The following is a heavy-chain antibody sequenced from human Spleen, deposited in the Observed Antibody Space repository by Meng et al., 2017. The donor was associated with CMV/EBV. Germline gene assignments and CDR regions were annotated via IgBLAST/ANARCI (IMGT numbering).Heavy chain of an antibody. D-gene: IGHD2-2*01. J-gene: IGHJ6*02. V-gene: IGHV3-30*02. Sequence: GGSLRLSCAASGFTFSDSGVHWVRQAPGKGLQWVAFIRYDGSDKYYADSVKGRFTISSDNSKTTLYMQMTSLRVEDTAVYYCAKDYCSSETCYTGGGYFGMDVWGQGTTVTVSS. CDR3: AKDYCSSETCYTGGGYFGMDV. CDR2: IRYDGSDK. CDR1: GFTFSDSG.